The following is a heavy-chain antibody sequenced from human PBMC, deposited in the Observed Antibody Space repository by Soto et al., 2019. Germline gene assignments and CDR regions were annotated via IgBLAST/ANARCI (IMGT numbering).Heavy chain of an antibody. J-gene: IGHJ3*02. CDR1: GFTFSSYA. CDR2: ISYDGSNK. CDR3: ARVPPTAPTTVTTSAFDI. V-gene: IGHV3-30-3*01. Sequence: QVQLVESGGGVVQPGRSLRLSCAASGFTFSSYAMHWVRQAPGKGLEWVAVISYDGSNKYYADSVKGRFTISRYNSKNPLYLQMNSLRAEDTAVYYCARVPPTAPTTVTTSAFDIWGQGTMVTVSS. D-gene: IGHD4-17*01.